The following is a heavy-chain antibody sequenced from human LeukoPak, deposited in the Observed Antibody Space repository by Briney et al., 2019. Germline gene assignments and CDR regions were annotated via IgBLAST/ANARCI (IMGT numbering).Heavy chain of an antibody. J-gene: IGHJ6*02. Sequence: ASVKVSCKTSGYTFSNYGISWVRQAPGQGLEWMGWISGYNGKTNYAQNLQGRVTVTIDTSTSTAYMELRSLRSDDTAVYYCARWSGGSGWLYHYGMDVWGQGTTVTVSS. CDR1: GYTFSNYG. CDR3: ARWSGGSGWLYHYGMDV. V-gene: IGHV1-18*01. D-gene: IGHD6-19*01. CDR2: ISGYNGKT.